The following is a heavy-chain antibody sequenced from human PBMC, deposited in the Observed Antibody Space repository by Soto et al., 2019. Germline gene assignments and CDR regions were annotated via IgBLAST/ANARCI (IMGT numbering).Heavy chain of an antibody. J-gene: IGHJ5*02. D-gene: IGHD4-17*01. Sequence: QVQLQESGPGLVKPSETLSLTCTVSGGSVSSGSYYWSWIRQPPGKGLEWIGYIYYSGSTNYNPSLKSRVTXSVXTXTNQFSLKLSSVTAADTAVYYCARDPDDYGHNWFDPWGQGTLVTVSS. V-gene: IGHV4-61*01. CDR2: IYYSGST. CDR1: GGSVSSGSYY. CDR3: ARDPDDYGHNWFDP.